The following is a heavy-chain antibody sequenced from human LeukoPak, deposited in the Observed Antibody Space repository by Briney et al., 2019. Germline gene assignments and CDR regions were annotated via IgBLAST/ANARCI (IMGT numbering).Heavy chain of an antibody. CDR1: GTPIRSYH. J-gene: IGHJ4*02. CDR3: ARGNNYSGFDY. CDR2: YSGST. V-gene: IGHV4-59*08. Sequence: SETLSLTCTVSGTPIRSYHWSWIRQPPGKGLEWIGSYSGSTNYNPPLKSRVTISVDTSKNQFSLKLSSVTAADTAVYYCARGNNYSGFDYWGQGTLVTVSS. D-gene: IGHD2-15*01.